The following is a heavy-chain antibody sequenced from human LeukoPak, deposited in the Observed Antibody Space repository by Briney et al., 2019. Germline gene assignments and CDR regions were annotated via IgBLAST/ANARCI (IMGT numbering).Heavy chain of an antibody. CDR2: IKSKTDGGTT. D-gene: IGHD3-3*01. V-gene: IGHV3-15*01. CDR1: GFTFSNAW. CDR3: ARDRLLTIFGVVPFNAFDI. J-gene: IGHJ3*02. Sequence: GGSLRLSCAASGFTFSNAWMSWVRQAPGKGLEWVGRIKSKTDGGTTDYAAPVKGRFTISRDDSKNTLYLQMNSLKTEDTAVYYCARDRLLTIFGVVPFNAFDIWGQGTMVTVSS.